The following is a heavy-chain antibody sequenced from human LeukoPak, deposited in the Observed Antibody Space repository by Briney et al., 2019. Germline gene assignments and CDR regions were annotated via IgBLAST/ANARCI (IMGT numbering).Heavy chain of an antibody. D-gene: IGHD6-19*01. V-gene: IGHV5-10-1*01. CDR3: ARHSAGIVVAGK. Sequence: GESLKISCKCSGYSFTSYWISWVRQMPGKGLEWMGRIDPSDSYTNYSPSFQGHVTISADKSISTVYLQWSSLKASDTAMYYCARHSAGIVVAGKWGQGTLVTVSS. CDR1: GYSFTSYW. J-gene: IGHJ4*02. CDR2: IDPSDSYT.